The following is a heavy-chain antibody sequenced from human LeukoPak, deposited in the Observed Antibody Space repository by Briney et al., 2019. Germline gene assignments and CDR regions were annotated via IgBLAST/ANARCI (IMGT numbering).Heavy chain of an antibody. D-gene: IGHD6-19*01. Sequence: GGSLRLSCAASGFTFSVYWMHWVRHAPGRGLVWVSLINSDGSSTRYADSVKGRFTISRDNPKNTLYLQMNSLRAEDTAVYYCARGKAVAGTFSWFDPWGQGTLVTVSS. CDR2: INSDGSST. CDR1: GFTFSVYW. J-gene: IGHJ5*02. CDR3: ARGKAVAGTFSWFDP. V-gene: IGHV3-74*01.